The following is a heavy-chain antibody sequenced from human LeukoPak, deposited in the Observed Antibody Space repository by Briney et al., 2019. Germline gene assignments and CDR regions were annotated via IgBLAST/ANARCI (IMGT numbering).Heavy chain of an antibody. Sequence: SETLSLTCAVYGGSFSGYYWSWIRQPPGKGLEWIGEINHSGSTNYNPSLKSRVTISVDTSKNQFSLKLSSVTAADTAVYYCARRKTVWSGYSNWSDPWGQGTLVTVSS. CDR3: ARRKTVWSGYSNWSDP. D-gene: IGHD3-3*01. J-gene: IGHJ5*02. V-gene: IGHV4-34*01. CDR1: GGSFSGYY. CDR2: INHSGST.